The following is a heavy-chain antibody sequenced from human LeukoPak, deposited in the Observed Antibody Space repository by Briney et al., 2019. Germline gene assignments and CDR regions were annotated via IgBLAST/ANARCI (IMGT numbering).Heavy chain of an antibody. Sequence: PSETLSLTCAVYGGSFSGYYWSWIRQPPGKGLEWIGEINHSGSTNYNPSLKSRVTISVDTSKNQFSLKLSSVTAADTAVYYCARLFRWSYYFDYWGQGTLVTVSS. D-gene: IGHD4-23*01. J-gene: IGHJ4*02. V-gene: IGHV4-34*01. CDR1: GGSFSGYY. CDR3: ARLFRWSYYFDY. CDR2: INHSGST.